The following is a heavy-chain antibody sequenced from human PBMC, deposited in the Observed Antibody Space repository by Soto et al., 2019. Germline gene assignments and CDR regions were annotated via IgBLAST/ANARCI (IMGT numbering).Heavy chain of an antibody. D-gene: IGHD3-3*01. V-gene: IGHV3-23*01. Sequence: EVQLLESGGGLVQPGGSLRLSCAASGFTFSSYAMSWVRPATGKGLQWDSAISGSGGSPYYADSVKGRFTISRDNSKNALDLQMNSLCAGETAVAYCGQGLIFGVVNYAFAIWGRGTMVTVSS. CDR1: GFTFSSYA. CDR2: ISGSGGSP. CDR3: GQGLIFGVVNYAFAI. J-gene: IGHJ3*02.